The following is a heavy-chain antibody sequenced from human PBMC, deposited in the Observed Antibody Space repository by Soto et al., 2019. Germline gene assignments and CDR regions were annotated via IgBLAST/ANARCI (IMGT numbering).Heavy chain of an antibody. V-gene: IGHV4-59*01. D-gene: IGHD6-6*01. CDR1: GGSISGYY. J-gene: IGHJ4*02. CDR2: ISYNGSP. CDR3: ARVGRSSSKTVFDY. Sequence: PSETLSLTCTVSGGSISGYYLSWIRLPPGKGLEWIGYISYNGSPNYNPSLKSRVTISVYTSQDQFSLTVTSVSAADTAVYYCARVGRSSSKTVFDYWGQGTLVTVSS.